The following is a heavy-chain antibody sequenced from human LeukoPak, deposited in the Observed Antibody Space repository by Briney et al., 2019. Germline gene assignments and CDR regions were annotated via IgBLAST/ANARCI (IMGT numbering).Heavy chain of an antibody. CDR1: GFTFSSYA. Sequence: GRSLRLSCAASGFTFSSYAMHWVRQAPGKGLERVAVISYDGSNKYYADSVKGRFTISRDNSKNTLYLQMNSLRAEDTAVYYCARDGYSGYDFYFDYWGQGSLVTVSS. V-gene: IGHV3-30-3*01. D-gene: IGHD5-12*01. J-gene: IGHJ4*02. CDR3: ARDGYSGYDFYFDY. CDR2: ISYDGSNK.